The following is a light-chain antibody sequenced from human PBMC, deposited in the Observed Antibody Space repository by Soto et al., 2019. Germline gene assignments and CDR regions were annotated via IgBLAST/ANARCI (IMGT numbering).Light chain of an antibody. V-gene: IGKV3-15*01. CDR3: HQYNNWPPPT. Sequence: EVVMTQSPATLSVSPGETATLSCRATQSVSSSLAWYQQKPGQAPRLLIYGASTRAAGIPARFRGRGSGTECTLTISSLQSEDFAVYYCHQYNNWPPPTFGGGTKIEIK. CDR2: GAS. J-gene: IGKJ4*01. CDR1: QSVSSS.